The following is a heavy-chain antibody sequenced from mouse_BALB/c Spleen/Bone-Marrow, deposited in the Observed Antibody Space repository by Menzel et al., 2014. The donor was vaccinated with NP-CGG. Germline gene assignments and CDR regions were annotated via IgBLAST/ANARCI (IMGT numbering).Heavy chain of an antibody. CDR2: IDPAKDET. J-gene: IGHJ4*01. V-gene: IGHV14-3*02. Sequence: EVQLQQSGAELVKPGASVKLSCTASGFNIKDTYMHWVQQRPEQGLEWIGRIDPAKDETKHVPRFQGKATITADASSNTAYLHLSRLTSEDPAVYYCARTGSNHYYAMDYWGQGISGTVSS. CDR1: GFNIKDTY. D-gene: IGHD2-5*01. CDR3: ARTGSNHYYAMDY.